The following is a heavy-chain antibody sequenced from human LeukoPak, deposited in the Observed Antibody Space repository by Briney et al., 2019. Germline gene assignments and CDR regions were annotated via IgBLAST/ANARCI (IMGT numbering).Heavy chain of an antibody. V-gene: IGHV1-69*04. CDR2: IIPILGIA. D-gene: IGHD1-14*01. CDR3: ASGSETSHTTNDAFDI. Sequence: SVKVSCKASGGTFSSYAISWVRQAPGQGLEWMGRIIPILGIANYAQKFQGRVTITADESTSTAYMELSSLRSEDTAVYYCASGSETSHTTNDAFDIWGQGTMVTVSS. J-gene: IGHJ3*02. CDR1: GGTFSSYA.